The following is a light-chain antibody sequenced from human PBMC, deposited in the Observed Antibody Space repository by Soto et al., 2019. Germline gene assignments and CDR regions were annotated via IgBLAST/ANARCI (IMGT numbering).Light chain of an antibody. CDR3: QQLNSYPIT. J-gene: IGKJ5*01. V-gene: IGKV1-9*01. CDR1: QGIGSY. CDR2: AAS. Sequence: DLQLTQSPSFLSASVGDRVTITCRASQGIGSYFAWYQQKPGKAPELLIYAASSLQSGVPSRFSGSGSGTEFTLTISSLQPEDFATYYCQQLNSYPITFGQGTRLEIK.